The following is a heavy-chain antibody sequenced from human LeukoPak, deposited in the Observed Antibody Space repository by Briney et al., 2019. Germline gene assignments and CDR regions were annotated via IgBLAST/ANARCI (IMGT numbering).Heavy chain of an antibody. CDR2: ISGSGGGGAT. V-gene: IGHV3-23*01. D-gene: IGHD3-3*01. Sequence: GGSLRLSCAASGFTFSDYYMSWIRQAPGKGLEWVSAISGSGGGGATSYADSVKGRFTISRDNSKNTLYLQMNSLRAEDTAVYYCARSFGYYSTSGYYYWGQGTLVTVPS. CDR3: ARSFGYYSTSGYYY. J-gene: IGHJ4*02. CDR1: GFTFSDYY.